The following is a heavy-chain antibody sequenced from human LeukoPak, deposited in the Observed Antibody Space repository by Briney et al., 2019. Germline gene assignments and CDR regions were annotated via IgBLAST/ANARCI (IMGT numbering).Heavy chain of an antibody. CDR1: GGSISSYY. D-gene: IGHD6-13*01. Sequence: SETLSLTCTVSGGSISSYYWSWIRQPPGKGLEWIGYIYYSGSTNYNPSLKSRVTISVDTSKNQFSLKLSSVTAADTAVYYCASSSSLDGYYYYIDVRGKGTTVTISS. J-gene: IGHJ6*03. CDR3: ASSSSLDGYYYYIDV. V-gene: IGHV4-59*01. CDR2: IYYSGST.